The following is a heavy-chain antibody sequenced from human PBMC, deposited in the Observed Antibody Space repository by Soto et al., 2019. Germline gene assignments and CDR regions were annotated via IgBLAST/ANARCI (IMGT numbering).Heavy chain of an antibody. CDR2: LSRGGSNT. CDR1: GFPFSSYV. V-gene: IGHV3-23*01. CDR3: AKDSNKYSSSLRGRYFDY. Sequence: GSLKLSCAASGFPFSSYVMSWVRQAPGKGLEWVSGLSRGGSNTFYADSVKGRFTLSRDNSKNTLLLQMNSLGAEDTAVYYCAKDSNKYSSSLRGRYFDYWGQGIGVTVS. J-gene: IGHJ4*02. D-gene: IGHD4-4*01.